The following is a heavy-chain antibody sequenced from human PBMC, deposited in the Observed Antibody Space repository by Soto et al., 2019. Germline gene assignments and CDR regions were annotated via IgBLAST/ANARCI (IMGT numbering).Heavy chain of an antibody. CDR1: GFTFSSYA. D-gene: IGHD2-2*01. CDR2: ISGSGGST. Sequence: PGGSLRLSCAASGFTFSSYAMSWVRQAPGKGLEWVSAISGSGGSTYYADSVKGRFTISRDNSKNTLYLQMNSLRAEDTAVYYCAKARALPVCRGTSCSSGYYFDYWGQGTLVTVSS. CDR3: AKARALPVCRGTSCSSGYYFDY. V-gene: IGHV3-23*01. J-gene: IGHJ4*02.